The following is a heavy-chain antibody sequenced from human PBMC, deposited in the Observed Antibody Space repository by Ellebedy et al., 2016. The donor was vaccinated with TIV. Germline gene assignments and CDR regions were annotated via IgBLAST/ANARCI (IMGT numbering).Heavy chain of an antibody. CDR3: ATTQTGYSYGEFNY. V-gene: IGHV3-33*01. CDR2: IWYDGSNK. D-gene: IGHD5-18*01. CDR1: GFTFSNYG. Sequence: GESLKISCAASGFTFSNYGMHWVRQAPGKGLEWVAVIWYDGSNKYYADSVKGRFTISRDSSRNTLFLQMSNLRVEDTAVYYCATTQTGYSYGEFNYWGQGTLVTVSS. J-gene: IGHJ4*02.